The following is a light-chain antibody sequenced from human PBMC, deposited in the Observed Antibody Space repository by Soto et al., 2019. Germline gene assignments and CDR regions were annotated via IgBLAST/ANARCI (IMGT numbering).Light chain of an antibody. CDR1: QGLVHGDGNTY. J-gene: IGKJ1*01. Sequence: DVVMTQSPLSLPVSLGQPASISCRSSQGLVHGDGNTYLNWFQQRPGQSPRRLIYDVSNRDSGVPDRFSGSESGTECTLKISRVESEDVGVYFCMQGTHCPKTVGQGTKVEI. CDR3: MQGTHCPKT. V-gene: IGKV2-30*02. CDR2: DVS.